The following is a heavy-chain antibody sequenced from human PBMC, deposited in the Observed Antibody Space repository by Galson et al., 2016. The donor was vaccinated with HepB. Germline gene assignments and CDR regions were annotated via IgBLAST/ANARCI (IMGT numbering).Heavy chain of an antibody. Sequence: SLRLSCAASGFTFSTYGMHWVRQAPGEGLQWVAAIWSDGNNKYYAESVKGRFTISRDNSKNTLYLQMNSLSAEDTAVYYCASELPYSGASTAGYFHHWGQGALVTVSS. J-gene: IGHJ1*01. V-gene: IGHV3-33*01. CDR3: ASELPYSGASTAGYFHH. CDR1: GFTFSTYG. D-gene: IGHD3-10*01. CDR2: IWSDGNNK.